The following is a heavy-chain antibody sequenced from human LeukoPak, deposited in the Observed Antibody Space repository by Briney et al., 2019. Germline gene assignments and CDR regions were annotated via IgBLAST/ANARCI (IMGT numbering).Heavy chain of an antibody. J-gene: IGHJ3*02. V-gene: IGHV4-59*08. CDR1: GGSMNSYY. CDR2: IFYTGGEI. D-gene: IGHD5-18*01. CDR3: ARQPANTAAFDI. Sequence: PSETLSLTCSVSGGSMNSYYWSWIRQAPGKGLDWIGYIFYTGGEINYNRSLKSRLTISVDTSKNQFSLMLTSVTAADTAVYYFARQPANTAAFDIWAQGTMVTVS.